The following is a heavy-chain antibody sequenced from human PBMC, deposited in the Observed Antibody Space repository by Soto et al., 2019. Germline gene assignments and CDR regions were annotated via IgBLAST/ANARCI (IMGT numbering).Heavy chain of an antibody. CDR3: AKIPYYDSSGSPIDSDY. CDR2: ISGSGGST. CDR1: GFTFSSYA. V-gene: IGHV3-23*01. D-gene: IGHD3-22*01. Sequence: GGSLRLSCAASGFTFSSYAMSWVRQAPGKGLEWVSAISGSGGSTYYADSVKGRFTISRDNSKNTLYLQMNSLRAEDTAVYYCAKIPYYDSSGSPIDSDYWGQGTLVTVSS. J-gene: IGHJ4*02.